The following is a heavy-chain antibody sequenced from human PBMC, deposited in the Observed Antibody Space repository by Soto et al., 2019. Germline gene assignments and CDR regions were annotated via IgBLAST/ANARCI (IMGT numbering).Heavy chain of an antibody. CDR2: XIXIXGXA. Sequence: GASVKVSCKASGGTFSSYAISLVRQAPGQGLEXMGGXIXIXGXAXYXXXXQGRVTITADESTSTAYMELSSLRSEHTAIYFCARSGDNYNVLDYWGPGTPVTVSS. V-gene: IGHV1-69*13. J-gene: IGHJ4*02. CDR3: ARSGDNYNVLDY. CDR1: GGTFSSYA. D-gene: IGHD3-10*02.